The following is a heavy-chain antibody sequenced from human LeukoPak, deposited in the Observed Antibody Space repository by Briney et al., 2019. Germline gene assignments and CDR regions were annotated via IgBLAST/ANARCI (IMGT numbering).Heavy chain of an antibody. D-gene: IGHD1-26*01. Sequence: PGRSLRLSCAASGFTFSSYAMHWVRQAPGKGLEWVAVISYDGSNKYYADSVKGRFTISRDNSKNTLYLQMNSLRAEDTAVYYCAREDYSGSYYWGQGTLVTVSS. V-gene: IGHV3-30*04. CDR2: ISYDGSNK. CDR3: AREDYSGSYY. J-gene: IGHJ4*02. CDR1: GFTFSSYA.